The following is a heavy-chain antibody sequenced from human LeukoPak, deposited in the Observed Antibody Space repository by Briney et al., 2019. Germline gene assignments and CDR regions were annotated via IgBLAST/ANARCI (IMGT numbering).Heavy chain of an antibody. CDR2: IYYSGST. J-gene: IGHJ2*01. Sequence: PSETLSLTCTVSGGSISSYYWSWIRQPPGKGLEWIGYIYYSGSTNYNPSLKSRVTISVDTSKNQFSLKLSSVTAADTAVYYCAKNCVGATDWYFDLWGRGTLVTVSS. CDR3: AKNCVGATDWYFDL. D-gene: IGHD1-26*01. CDR1: GGSISSYY. V-gene: IGHV4-59*01.